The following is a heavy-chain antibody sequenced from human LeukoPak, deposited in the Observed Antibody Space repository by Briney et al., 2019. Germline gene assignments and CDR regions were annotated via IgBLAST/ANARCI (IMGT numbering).Heavy chain of an antibody. CDR1: GVSIRGDTYY. J-gene: IGHJ6*03. D-gene: IGHD6-19*01. CDR3: ARLWDSTGLYFYYYMDV. V-gene: IGHV4-39*01. Sequence: PSETLSLTCTVSGVSIRGDTYYWGWISQPPGKGLEWIGNYHIGNTYYNPSLKSRVTISEDTSKNQFSLRVNSVTAADTAVYYCARLWDSTGLYFYYYMDVWGEGTTVTVSS. CDR2: YHIGNT.